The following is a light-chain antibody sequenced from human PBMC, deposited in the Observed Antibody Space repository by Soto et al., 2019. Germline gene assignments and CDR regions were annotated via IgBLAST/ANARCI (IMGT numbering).Light chain of an antibody. Sequence: DIVLTQSPGTLSLSPGDRATLSCRASQSVTSDYLAWYQQKPGQAPRLLIYGASIRATGIPDRFSGSGSGTDFTLTINRVEPEDFAVYFCQQYAGSPRTFGQGTKVDIK. CDR1: QSVTSDY. J-gene: IGKJ1*01. CDR2: GAS. V-gene: IGKV3-20*01. CDR3: QQYAGSPRT.